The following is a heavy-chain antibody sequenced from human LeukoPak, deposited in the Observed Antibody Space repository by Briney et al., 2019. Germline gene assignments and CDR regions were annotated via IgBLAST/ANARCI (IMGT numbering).Heavy chain of an antibody. V-gene: IGHV4-61*05. J-gene: IGHJ6*03. CDR2: IYYSGST. D-gene: IGHD3-10*01. CDR1: GGSISSSSYY. Sequence: PSETLSLTCTVSGGSISSSSYYWGWIRQPPGKGLEWIGYIYYSGSTNYNPSLKSRVTISVDTSKNQFSLKLSSVTAADTAVYYCARQYGSGPTNMDVWGKGTTVTVSS. CDR3: ARQYGSGPTNMDV.